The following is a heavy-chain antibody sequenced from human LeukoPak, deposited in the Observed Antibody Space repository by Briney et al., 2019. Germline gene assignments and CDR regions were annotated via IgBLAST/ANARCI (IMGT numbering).Heavy chain of an antibody. Sequence: PGGSLRLSCAASGFTLSDYYMSWIRQAPGKGLEWVSYISSSGTTIYYADSVKGRFTISRDNAKNSLYLQMNSLRAEDTAVYYCARVRVGSYNWNYPYYMDVWGKGTTVTVSS. V-gene: IGHV3-11*04. CDR2: ISSSGTTI. CDR3: ARVRVGSYNWNYPYYMDV. J-gene: IGHJ6*03. D-gene: IGHD1-20*01. CDR1: GFTLSDYY.